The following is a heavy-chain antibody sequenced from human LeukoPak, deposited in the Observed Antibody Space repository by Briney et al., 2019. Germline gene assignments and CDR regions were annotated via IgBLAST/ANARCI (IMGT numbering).Heavy chain of an antibody. J-gene: IGHJ4*02. CDR1: GFTFSSYS. D-gene: IGHD2-2*01. Sequence: PGGSLRLSCAASGFTFSSYSMNWVRQAPGKGLEWVSSISSSSSYIYYADSVKGRFTISRDNAKNSLYLQMNSLRAEDTAVCYCARDLGYCSSTSCQQAYYFDYWGQGTLVTVSS. CDR2: ISSSSSYI. CDR3: ARDLGYCSSTSCQQAYYFDY. V-gene: IGHV3-21*01.